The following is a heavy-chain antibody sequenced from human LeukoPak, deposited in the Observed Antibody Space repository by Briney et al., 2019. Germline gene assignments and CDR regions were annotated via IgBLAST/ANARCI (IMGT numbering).Heavy chain of an antibody. J-gene: IGHJ4*02. V-gene: IGHV1-18*04. CDR3: ARTATYYYDSSGYLDY. CDR1: GYTFTGYY. Sequence: ASVKVSCKASGYTFTGYYMHWVRQAPGQGLEWMGWISAYNGNTNYAQKLQGRVTMTTDTSTSTAYMELRSLRSDDTAVYYCARTATYYYDSSGYLDYWGQGTLVTVSS. CDR2: ISAYNGNT. D-gene: IGHD3-22*01.